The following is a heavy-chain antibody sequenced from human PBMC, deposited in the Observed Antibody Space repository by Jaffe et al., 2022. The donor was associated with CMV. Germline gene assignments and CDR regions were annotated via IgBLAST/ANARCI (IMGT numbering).Heavy chain of an antibody. CDR2: ISWNSGSI. V-gene: IGHV3-9*01. Sequence: EVQLVESGGGLVQPGRSLRLSCAASGFTFDDYAMHWVRQAPGKGLEWVSGISWNSGSIGYADSVKGRFTISRDNAKNSLYLQMNSLRAEDTALYYCAKDLMTTYAFDIWGQGTMVTVSS. J-gene: IGHJ3*02. CDR3: AKDLMTTYAFDI. CDR1: GFTFDDYA. D-gene: IGHD2-8*01.